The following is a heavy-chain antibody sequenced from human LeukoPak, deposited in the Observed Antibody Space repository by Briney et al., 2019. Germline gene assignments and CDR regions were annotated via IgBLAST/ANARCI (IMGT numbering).Heavy chain of an antibody. CDR2: IRYDGSNK. CDR1: GISFSSYG. J-gene: IGHJ4*02. D-gene: IGHD2-2*01. V-gene: IGHV3-30*02. Sequence: PGGSLRLSCAASGISFSSYGMHWVRQAPGKGLEWVAFIRYDGSNKYYADSVKGRFTISRDNSKNTLYLQMNSLRTEDTAVYYCAKGPVRYCSSTSCLDYFDYWGQGTLVTVSS. CDR3: AKGPVRYCSSTSCLDYFDY.